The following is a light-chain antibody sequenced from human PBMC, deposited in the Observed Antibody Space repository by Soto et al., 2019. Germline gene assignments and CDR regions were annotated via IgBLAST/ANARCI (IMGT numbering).Light chain of an antibody. V-gene: IGKV1-5*01. CDR2: DAS. Sequence: DIQMTQSPSTLSASVGDRVTITCRASQSISSWLAWYQQKPGKAPNLLIYDASSLQSGVPSRFSGSGSGTEFTLTISSLQPDDFATYYCQQYNSYSFTFGPVTKVDIK. CDR3: QQYNSYSFT. CDR1: QSISSW. J-gene: IGKJ3*01.